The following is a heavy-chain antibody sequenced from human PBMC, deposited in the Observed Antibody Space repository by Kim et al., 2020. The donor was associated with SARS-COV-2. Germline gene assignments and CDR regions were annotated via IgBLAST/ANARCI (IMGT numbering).Heavy chain of an antibody. V-gene: IGHV4-34*01. CDR2: GNT. D-gene: IGHD3-22*01. J-gene: IGHJ4*02. Sequence: GNTAITPSLKSRVTISVDTSKKQVSLKVFSVAAADTAVYYGARTYYGFDYWGQGTLVTVSS. CDR3: ARTYYGFDY.